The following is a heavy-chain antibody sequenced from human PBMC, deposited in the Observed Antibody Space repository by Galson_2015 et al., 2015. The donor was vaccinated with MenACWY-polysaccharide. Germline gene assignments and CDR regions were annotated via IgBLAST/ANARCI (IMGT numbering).Heavy chain of an antibody. D-gene: IGHD4-17*01. Sequence: TLSPTCSVSGGSISSAGYHWTWIRQHPGKGLEWIGYIFNRGGTNSNPSLKSRVTVSADRSNNQFSLKLTSLTAADTAVYYCAGIPSTMTSFGWFGPWGQGILVTVSS. CDR3: AGIPSTMTSFGWFGP. J-gene: IGHJ5*02. CDR2: IFNRGGT. CDR1: GGSISSAGYH. V-gene: IGHV4-31*03.